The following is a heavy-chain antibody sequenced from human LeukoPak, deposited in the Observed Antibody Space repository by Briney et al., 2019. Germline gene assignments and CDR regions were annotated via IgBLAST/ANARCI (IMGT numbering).Heavy chain of an antibody. Sequence: GGSLRLSCAASGFTFSSYAMTWVRQAPGKGLEWGSVISGSGGSTYFADSVKGRFTISRDNPKNPRDLQMNILRAEDTALYYCVGGRNMHFFDFWGQGTLVSVSS. J-gene: IGHJ4*02. CDR3: VGGRNMHFFDF. CDR2: ISGSGGST. V-gene: IGHV3-23*01. CDR1: GFTFSSYA. D-gene: IGHD2-2*01.